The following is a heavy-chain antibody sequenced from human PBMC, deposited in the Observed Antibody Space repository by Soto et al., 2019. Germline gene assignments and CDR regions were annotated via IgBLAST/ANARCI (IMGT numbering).Heavy chain of an antibody. D-gene: IGHD3-10*01. V-gene: IGHV1-2*02. CDR2: INPYSGGA. CDR3: ARVIRGAYYNSPLDT. CDR1: GYTITGYF. J-gene: IGHJ5*02. Sequence: QVQLPQSGAEVKKPGASVKVSCKASGYTITGYFMHWVRQAPGQGLEWMGWINPYSGGADYAQSFQGRVTMTRDTSISTVYMELSRLRFDDTAVYYCARVIRGAYYNSPLDTWGQGTVVTVSS.